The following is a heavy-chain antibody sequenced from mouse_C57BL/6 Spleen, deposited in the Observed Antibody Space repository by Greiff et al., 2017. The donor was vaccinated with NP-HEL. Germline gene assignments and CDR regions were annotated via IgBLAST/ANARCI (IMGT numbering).Heavy chain of an antibody. J-gene: IGHJ2*01. CDR3: AVITTLSYYFDY. CDR2: IPYDGSN. V-gene: IGHV3-6*01. Sequence: DVKLVESGPGLVKPSQSLSLTCSVTGYSITSGYYWNWIRQFPGNKLEWMGYIPYDGSNNYIPSLKNRISITRDTSKNQFFLKLNSVTTEDTATYYCAVITTLSYYFDYWGQGTTLTVSS. D-gene: IGHD2-4*01. CDR1: GYSITSGYY.